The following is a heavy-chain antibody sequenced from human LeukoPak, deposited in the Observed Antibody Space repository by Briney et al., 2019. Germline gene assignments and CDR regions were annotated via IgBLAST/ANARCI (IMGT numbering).Heavy chain of an antibody. CDR3: AKSGGSYSPLFPFDY. Sequence: GGPLRLSCAASGFTFYKFVMTWVRQAPGSGLEWVSSISGSGGRTYYADSVKGRFTISRDNSENTLYLQMNSLRAEDTAVYYRAKSGGSYSPLFPFDYWGQGTLVTVSS. V-gene: IGHV3-23*01. J-gene: IGHJ4*02. D-gene: IGHD1-26*01. CDR1: GFTFYKFV. CDR2: ISGSGGRT.